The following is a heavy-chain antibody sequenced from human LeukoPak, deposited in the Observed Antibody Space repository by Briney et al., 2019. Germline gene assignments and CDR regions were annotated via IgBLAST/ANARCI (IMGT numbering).Heavy chain of an antibody. Sequence: ASVKVSCKASGGTFSSYGISWVRQAPGQGLEWMGWISAYNGNTNYAQKFQGRVTMTTDTSTSTAYMELRSLRSDDTAVYYCARDEGYYDSSGYYRFDYWGQGTLVTVSS. CDR2: ISAYNGNT. V-gene: IGHV1-18*01. CDR1: GGTFSSYG. CDR3: ARDEGYYDSSGYYRFDY. D-gene: IGHD3-22*01. J-gene: IGHJ4*02.